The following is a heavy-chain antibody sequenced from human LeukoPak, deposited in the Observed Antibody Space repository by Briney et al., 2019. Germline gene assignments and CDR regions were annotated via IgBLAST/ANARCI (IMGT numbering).Heavy chain of an antibody. J-gene: IGHJ4*02. V-gene: IGHV3-66*01. CDR1: GFTVSSNY. Sequence: GGSLRLSCAASGFTVSSNYMSWVRQAPGKGLEWVSVIYSGGSTYYADSVKGRFTISRDNSKNTLYLQMNSLRAEDTAVYYCARDRGPYDSSGYYYRGQGTLVTVSS. CDR3: ARDRGPYDSSGYYY. D-gene: IGHD3-22*01. CDR2: IYSGGST.